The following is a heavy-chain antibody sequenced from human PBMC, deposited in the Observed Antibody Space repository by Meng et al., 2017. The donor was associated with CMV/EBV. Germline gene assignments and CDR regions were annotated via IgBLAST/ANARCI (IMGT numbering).Heavy chain of an antibody. D-gene: IGHD2-2*01. CDR3: ARGYCSSTSCPNYFDY. V-gene: IGHV4-34*01. Sequence: SQTPSLTCAVYGGSFSGYYWSWIRQPPGKGLEWIGEINHSGSTNYNPSLKSRVTISVDTSKNQFSLKLSSVTAADTAVYYCARGYCSSTSCPNYFDYWGQGTLVTVSS. CDR1: GGSFSGYY. J-gene: IGHJ4*02. CDR2: INHSGST.